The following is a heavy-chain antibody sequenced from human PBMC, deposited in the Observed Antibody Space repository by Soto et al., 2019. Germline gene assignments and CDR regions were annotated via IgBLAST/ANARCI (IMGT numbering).Heavy chain of an antibody. D-gene: IGHD2-2*01. V-gene: IGHV3-74*01. CDR3: ASDGHCITTRCYGNGFDP. CDR2: INNDGSHT. Sequence: EVQLEESGGGLVQPGGSLRLSCAASGFTFSSYWMHWVRQVPGKGLVWVSRINNDGSHTSYADSVKGRFTISRDNAKNTMQLEMNRLRAEDTAVYYCASDGHCITTRCYGNGFDPCGQGTLVTVSS. J-gene: IGHJ5*02. CDR1: GFTFSSYW.